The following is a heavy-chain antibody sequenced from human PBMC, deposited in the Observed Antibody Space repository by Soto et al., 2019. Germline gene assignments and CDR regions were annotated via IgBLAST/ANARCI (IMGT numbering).Heavy chain of an antibody. Sequence: GGSLRLSCAASGFTFDNFAINWVRQAPGKGLEWVSMISGRGSTIYHADSVKGRFTISRDSSENMVFLQMNSLRVDDTALYYCARDRGSGWYVELDYWGQGTAVTVSS. D-gene: IGHD6-19*01. J-gene: IGHJ4*02. CDR2: ISGRGSTI. CDR3: ARDRGSGWYVELDY. V-gene: IGHV3-23*01. CDR1: GFTFDNFA.